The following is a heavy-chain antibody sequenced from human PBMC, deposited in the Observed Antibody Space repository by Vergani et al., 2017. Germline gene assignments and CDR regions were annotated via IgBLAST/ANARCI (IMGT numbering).Heavy chain of an antibody. J-gene: IGHJ4*02. D-gene: IGHD6-19*01. Sequence: QLQLQESGPGLVKPSETLSLTCTVSGGSISSSSYYWGWIRQPPGKGLEWIGRIYYSGSTYYNPSLKSRVTISVDTSKNQFSLKLSSVTAADTAVYYCARHRLRSSGWYDPFDYWGQGTLVTVSS. V-gene: IGHV4-39*01. CDR1: GGSISSSSYY. CDR3: ARHRLRSSGWYDPFDY. CDR2: IYYSGST.